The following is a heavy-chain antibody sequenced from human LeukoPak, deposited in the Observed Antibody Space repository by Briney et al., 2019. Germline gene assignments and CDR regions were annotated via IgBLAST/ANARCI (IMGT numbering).Heavy chain of an antibody. Sequence: SETLTLTCTVSGGSISSSSYYWGWIRQPPGKGLEWIGSIYYSGSTYYNPSLKSRVTISVDTSKNQFSLKLSSVTAADTAVYYCARDLRGTATDFDYWGQGTLVTVSS. V-gene: IGHV4-39*07. CDR3: ARDLRGTATDFDY. CDR2: IYYSGST. J-gene: IGHJ4*02. D-gene: IGHD6-13*01. CDR1: GGSISSSSYY.